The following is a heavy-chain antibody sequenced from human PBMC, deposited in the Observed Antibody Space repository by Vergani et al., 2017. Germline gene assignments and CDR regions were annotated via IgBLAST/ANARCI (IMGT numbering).Heavy chain of an antibody. CDR3: ATEALYRGTDYDYYYMDV. J-gene: IGHJ6*03. V-gene: IGHV1-69*01. Sequence: QVQLVQSGAEVKKPGSSVKVSCKASGGTFSSYAISWVRQAPGQGLEWMGGIIPIFGTANYAQKFQGRVTITADESTSTAYMELSSLRSEDTAVYYCATEALYRGTDYDYYYMDVWGKGTTVTVSS. D-gene: IGHD3-16*01. CDR2: IIPIFGTA. CDR1: GGTFSSYA.